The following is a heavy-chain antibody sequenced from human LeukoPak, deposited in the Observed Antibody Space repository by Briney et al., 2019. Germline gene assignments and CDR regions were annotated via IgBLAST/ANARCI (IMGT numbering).Heavy chain of an antibody. V-gene: IGHV4-34*01. CDR2: INHSGST. CDR1: GGSISSYY. D-gene: IGHD3-22*01. J-gene: IGHJ4*02. Sequence: SETLSLTCTVSGGSISSYYWSWIRQPPGKGLEWIGEINHSGSTNYNPSLKSRVTISVDTSKNQFSLKLSSVTAADTAVYYCARENGVITVSFDYWGQGTLVTVSS. CDR3: ARENGVITVSFDY.